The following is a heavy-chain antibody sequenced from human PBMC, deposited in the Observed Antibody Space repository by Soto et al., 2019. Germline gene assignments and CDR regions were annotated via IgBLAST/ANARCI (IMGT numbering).Heavy chain of an antibody. CDR3: AISPRRYYYGSGNYYYYMDV. CDR1: GFTFSSYW. Sequence: GGSLRLSSAASGFTFSSYWMSWVRKAQGKGLEWVANIKQEGSEKYYVESVKGRFTISRDNAKNSLYLQMNSLRAEDTAVYYCAISPRRYYYGSGNYYYYMDVWGKGTTVTVSS. D-gene: IGHD3-10*01. V-gene: IGHV3-7*01. J-gene: IGHJ6*03. CDR2: IKQEGSEK.